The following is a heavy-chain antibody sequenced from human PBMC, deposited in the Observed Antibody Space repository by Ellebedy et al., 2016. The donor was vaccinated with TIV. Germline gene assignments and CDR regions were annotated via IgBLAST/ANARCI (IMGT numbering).Heavy chain of an antibody. V-gene: IGHV4-59*01. J-gene: IGHJ4*02. CDR1: GGSISGYY. CDR2: MYESGNS. D-gene: IGHD6-13*01. CDR3: ARMERQLVSRYFDY. Sequence: GSLRLSCSVSGGSISGYYWSWIRQPPGKGLEWIGYMYESGNSNYNPSLKSRVSISLDTSKNQFSLKLRSVTAADTAVYFCARMERQLVSRYFDYWGQGTLVTVSS.